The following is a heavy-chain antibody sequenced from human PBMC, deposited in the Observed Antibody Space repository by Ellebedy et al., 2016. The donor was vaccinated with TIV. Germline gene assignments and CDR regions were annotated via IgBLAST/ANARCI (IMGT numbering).Heavy chain of an antibody. V-gene: IGHV3-23*01. Sequence: GESLKISXAASGFTFSSYSMNWVRQAPGKGLEWVSAISGSGGSTYYADSVKGRFTISRDNSKNTLYLQMNSLRAEDTAVYYCAKDNPTVTIPIDYWGQGTLVTVSS. CDR2: ISGSGGST. CDR3: AKDNPTVTIPIDY. CDR1: GFTFSSYS. D-gene: IGHD4-17*01. J-gene: IGHJ4*02.